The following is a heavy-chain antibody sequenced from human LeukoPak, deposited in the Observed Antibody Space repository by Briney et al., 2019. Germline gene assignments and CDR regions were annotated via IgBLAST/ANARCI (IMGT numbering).Heavy chain of an antibody. Sequence: GASVKVSCKASGGTFSSYAISWVRQAPGQGLEWMGRIIPILGIANYAQKFQGRVTITADKSTSTAYMELSSLRSEDTAVYYCARVMVGYSYGYIPVPYYYGMDVWGQGTTVTVSS. V-gene: IGHV1-69*04. CDR3: ARVMVGYSYGYIPVPYYYGMDV. D-gene: IGHD5-18*01. CDR1: GGTFSSYA. CDR2: IIPILGIA. J-gene: IGHJ6*02.